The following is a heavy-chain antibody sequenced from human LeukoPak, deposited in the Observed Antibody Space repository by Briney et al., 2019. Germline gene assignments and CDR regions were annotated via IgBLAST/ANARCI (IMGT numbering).Heavy chain of an antibody. J-gene: IGHJ6*03. CDR2: IYYSGST. CDR1: GGSISSSSHH. Sequence: SETLSLTCTVSGGSISSSSHHWGWIRRPPGKGLEWIGSIYYSGSTYNNPSLKSRLTISVDTSKSQFSLKLSSVTAADTAVYYCARSSYYNYYMDVWGKGTTVTVSS. V-gene: IGHV4-39*01. CDR3: ARSSYYNYYMDV. D-gene: IGHD3-22*01.